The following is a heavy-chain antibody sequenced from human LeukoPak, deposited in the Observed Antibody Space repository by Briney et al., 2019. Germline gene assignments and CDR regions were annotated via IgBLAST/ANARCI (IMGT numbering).Heavy chain of an antibody. J-gene: IGHJ4*02. CDR1: GFTFSSYA. V-gene: IGHV3-33*06. Sequence: GGSLRLSCAASGFTFSSYAMHWVRQAPGKGLEWVAVIWYDGSNKYYADSVKGRFTISRDNSTNTLYLQMNSLRGEDTAVYYCAKDLGGGYGIFDYWGQGTLVTVSS. CDR3: AKDLGGGYGIFDY. CDR2: IWYDGSNK. D-gene: IGHD5-12*01.